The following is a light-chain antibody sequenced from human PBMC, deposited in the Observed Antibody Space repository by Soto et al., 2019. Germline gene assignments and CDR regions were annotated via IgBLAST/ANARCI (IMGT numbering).Light chain of an antibody. J-gene: IGLJ1*01. CDR2: DDS. CDR1: RVGTES. CDR3: QLWDTISDRYV. V-gene: IGLV3-21*02. Sequence: SYDLTQPPSVSVAPGQTARITCGGGRVGTESVHWYQQKPGQAPVLVVYDDSNRPSGIPERFSGSNSVNTATLTITRVAAGDEADYYCQLWDTISDRYVFGTGTKVTVL.